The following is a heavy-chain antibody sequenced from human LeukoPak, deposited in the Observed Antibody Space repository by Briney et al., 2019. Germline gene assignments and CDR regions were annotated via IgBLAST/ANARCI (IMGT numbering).Heavy chain of an antibody. V-gene: IGHV1-18*01. Sequence: GASVKVSCKASGYTFTSYGISWVRQAPGQGLEWMGWISAYNGNTNYAQKLQGRVTMTTDTSTSTAYMELRSLRSEDTAVYYCARGRGVIKDTAMGADFDYWGQGTLVTVSS. CDR2: ISAYNGNT. D-gene: IGHD5-18*01. CDR3: ARGRGVIKDTAMGADFDY. CDR1: GYTFTSYG. J-gene: IGHJ4*02.